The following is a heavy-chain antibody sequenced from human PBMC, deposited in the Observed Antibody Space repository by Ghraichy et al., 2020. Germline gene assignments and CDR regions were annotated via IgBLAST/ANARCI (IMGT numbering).Heavy chain of an antibody. CDR3: ARVAVVITKGYFDY. D-gene: IGHD3-22*01. J-gene: IGHJ4*02. Sequence: SETLSLTCTVSGGSISSSGYYWGWIRKPPGKGLEWIGSIYYSGSTYDNPSLKGRVTISVDTSKNQFSLKLSSVTAADTAVYYCARVAVVITKGYFDYWGQGAQVTVSS. V-gene: IGHV4-39*01. CDR2: IYYSGST. CDR1: GGSISSSGYY.